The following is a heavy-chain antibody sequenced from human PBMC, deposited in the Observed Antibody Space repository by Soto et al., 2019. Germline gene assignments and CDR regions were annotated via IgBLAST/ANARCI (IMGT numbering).Heavy chain of an antibody. CDR2: ISGSGGST. D-gene: IGHD4-17*01. V-gene: IGHV3-23*01. CDR3: AKDATTVTNYVRWFDP. CDR1: GFTFSSYA. Sequence: PGGSLRLSCAASGFTFSSYAMSWVRQAPGKGLEWVSAISGSGGSTYYADSAKGRFTISRDNSKNTLYLQMNSLRAEDTAVYYCAKDATTVTNYVRWFDPWGQGTLVTVSS. J-gene: IGHJ5*02.